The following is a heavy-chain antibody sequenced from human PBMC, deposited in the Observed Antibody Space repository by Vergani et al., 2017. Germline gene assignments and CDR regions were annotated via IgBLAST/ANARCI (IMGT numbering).Heavy chain of an antibody. CDR2: IKSKTDGGTR. D-gene: IGHD3-10*01. V-gene: IGHV3-15*01. Sequence: VQLVESGGGLVQPGGSLRLSCAASGFTFSDYYMSWISQAPGTGLGWVGRIKSKTDGGTRDYASPVKCRVTISRDDSKNTLYLQMNSLKTEDTAVYYCTTEPVWFGESFYGMDVWGQGTTVTVSS. CDR1: GFTFSDYY. CDR3: TTEPVWFGESFYGMDV. J-gene: IGHJ6*02.